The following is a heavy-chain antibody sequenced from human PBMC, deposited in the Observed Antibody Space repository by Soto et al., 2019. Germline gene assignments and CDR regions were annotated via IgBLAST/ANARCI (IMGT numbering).Heavy chain of an antibody. J-gene: IGHJ3*02. CDR2: ISRSGSPI. CDR3: ARVFGDYLIDAFDI. Sequence: GGSLRLSCTAFGFSLSSYEMDWVRQAPGKGLEWVSHISRSGSPIYYADSVKGRFTISRDNAKNSVFLQMNSLRAEDTAVYYCARVFGDYLIDAFDICGQGTMVTVSS. D-gene: IGHD4-17*01. CDR1: GFSLSSYE. V-gene: IGHV3-48*03.